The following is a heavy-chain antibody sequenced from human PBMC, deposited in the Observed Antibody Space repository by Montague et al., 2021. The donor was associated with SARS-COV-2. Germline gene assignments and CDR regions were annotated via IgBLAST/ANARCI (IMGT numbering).Heavy chain of an antibody. J-gene: IGHJ5*02. CDR3: ARTLLASASCRFDP. D-gene: IGHD2-15*01. Sequence: SETLSLTCTVSGGSTNNFYWSWIRQPPGKGLEWIGYIYYSGGTDYNPSLKSRVTISIDTSKNQFSLNLTSVTAADTGVYYCARTLLASASCRFDPWGQGTLVTVSS. V-gene: IGHV4-59*01. CDR1: GGSTNNFY. CDR2: IYYSGGT.